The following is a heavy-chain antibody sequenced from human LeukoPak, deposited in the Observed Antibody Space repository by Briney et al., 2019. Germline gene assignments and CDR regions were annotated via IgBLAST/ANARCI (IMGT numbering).Heavy chain of an antibody. CDR1: GFSVSSYY. J-gene: IGHJ4*02. CDR3: SRVGSSGWPNYFDS. CDR2: IYSGGST. D-gene: IGHD6-19*01. V-gene: IGHV3-66*01. Sequence: GGSLRLSCAASGFSVSSYYMSWVRQAPGKGLEWVSVIYSGGSTSYADSVKGRFTISRENAKNSLYLQMNSLTAGDTAVYFCSRVGSSGWPNYFDSWGQGTLVTVSS.